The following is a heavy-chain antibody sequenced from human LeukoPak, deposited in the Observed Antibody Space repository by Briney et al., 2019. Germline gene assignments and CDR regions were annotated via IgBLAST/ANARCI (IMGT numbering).Heavy chain of an antibody. CDR3: ARVWGSSAPDY. D-gene: IGHD6-6*01. J-gene: IGHJ4*02. Sequence: PGGSLRLSCAASGFTFSSYTMNWVRQAPGKGLEWVSSISSSSSYIYYADSVKGRFTISRDNAQDSLYLQMNSLRAEATAVYYCARVWGSSAPDYWGQGTLVTVSS. CDR1: GFTFSSYT. CDR2: ISSSSSYI. V-gene: IGHV3-21*01.